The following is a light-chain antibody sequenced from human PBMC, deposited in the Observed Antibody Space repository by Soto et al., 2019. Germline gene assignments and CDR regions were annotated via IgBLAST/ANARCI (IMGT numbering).Light chain of an antibody. CDR1: QSLIYSDGNTY. CDR2: KVS. Sequence: DVMMTQSPLSLPVTLGQPASISCRSSQSLIYSDGNTYLNWFQQGPGQSPRRLIYKVSNWDSGVPGRFSGSGSGTDFTLKISRVEAEDVGIYYCMQDTHWPLLTFGGGTKVEIK. CDR3: MQDTHWPLLT. J-gene: IGKJ4*01. V-gene: IGKV2D-30*01.